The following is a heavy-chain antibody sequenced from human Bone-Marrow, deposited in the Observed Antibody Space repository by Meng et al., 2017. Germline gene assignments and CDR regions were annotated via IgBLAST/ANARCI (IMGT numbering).Heavy chain of an antibody. V-gene: IGHV4-31*01. CDR2: IYYSGST. J-gene: IGHJ4*02. D-gene: IGHD1-26*01. CDR3: ARVGYSGSRVTSYYFDY. Sequence: VQLVGSGGGLVKPSQTLSLTCTVSGGSISSGGYYWSWIRQHPGKGLEWIGYIYYSGSTYYNPSLKSLVTISVDTSKNQFSLKLSSVTAADTAVYYCARVGYSGSRVTSYYFDYWGQGTLVTVSS. CDR1: GGSISSGGYY.